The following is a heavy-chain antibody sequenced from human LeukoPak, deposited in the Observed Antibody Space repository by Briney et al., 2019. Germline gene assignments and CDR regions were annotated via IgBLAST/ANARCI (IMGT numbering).Heavy chain of an antibody. CDR2: INPSSGDT. J-gene: IGHJ4*02. D-gene: IGHD5-12*01. CDR1: GYSSTAAYN. Sequence: GASLKVSCKASGYSSTAAYNIHWLRQAPGQGPEFMGWINPSSGDTRYAQKFQGRVTVTRDTVISTAYMELSSLTSDDTAVYYCARDPRGTYDYWGQGTLVTVSS. V-gene: IGHV1-2*02. CDR3: ARDPRGTYDY.